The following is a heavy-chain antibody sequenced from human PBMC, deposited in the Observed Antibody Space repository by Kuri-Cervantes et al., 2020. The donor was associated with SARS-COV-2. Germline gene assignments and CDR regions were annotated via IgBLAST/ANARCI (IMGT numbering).Heavy chain of an antibody. J-gene: IGHJ6*02. CDR1: GFIFSSYG. CDR3: ARPSNFHHDSGAYV. Sequence: GGSLRLSCAASGFIFSSYGMHWVRQAPGKGLEWVAFIWYDGSNKYYADSVKGRFTISRDNFKNTVYLQMNSLRAEDTAVYYCARPSNFHHDSGAYVWGQGTTVTVSS. CDR2: IWYDGSNK. V-gene: IGHV3-33*08. D-gene: IGHD3-22*01.